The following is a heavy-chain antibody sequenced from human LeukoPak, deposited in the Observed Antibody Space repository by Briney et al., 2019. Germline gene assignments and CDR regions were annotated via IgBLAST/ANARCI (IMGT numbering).Heavy chain of an antibody. CDR3: ASLPTGYCSSTSCYTSDY. J-gene: IGHJ4*02. D-gene: IGHD2-2*02. CDR2: ISSSSNTK. Sequence: PGGSLRLSCAASGFTFSSYSMSWVRQAPGKGLEWVSFISSSSNTKYNADSVKGRFTISRDNAKNSLNLQMNSLRAEDTAVYYCASLPTGYCSSTSCYTSDYWGQGTLVTVSS. V-gene: IGHV3-48*01. CDR1: GFTFSSYS.